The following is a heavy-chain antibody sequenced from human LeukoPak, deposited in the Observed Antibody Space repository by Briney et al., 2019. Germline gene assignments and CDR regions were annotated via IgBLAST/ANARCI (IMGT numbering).Heavy chain of an antibody. V-gene: IGHV1-69*06. J-gene: IGHJ1*01. Sequence: SVKVSCKASGGTFSSYAISWVRQAPGQGLEWMGGIISIFGTANYAQKFQGRVTITADKSTSTAYMELSSLRSEDTAVYYCATYVVVTRHFQHWGQGTLVTVSS. CDR2: IISIFGTA. D-gene: IGHD2-21*02. CDR1: GGTFSSYA. CDR3: ATYVVVTRHFQH.